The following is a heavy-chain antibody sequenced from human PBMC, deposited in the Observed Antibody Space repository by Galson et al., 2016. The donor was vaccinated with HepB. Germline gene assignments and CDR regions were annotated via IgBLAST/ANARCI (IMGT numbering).Heavy chain of an antibody. D-gene: IGHD6-13*01. CDR2: IHAGGRT. V-gene: IGHV3-66*02. CDR1: GFTVRSHY. Sequence: SLRLSCAVSGFTVRSHYMSLVRQTPGKGLEWISVIHAGGRTYYADSVTGRFTISRDNSEDTLYLQMNSLRGDDTAIYYCAAPPSHIPAPGWPWANDHWGQGTPVTVSS. J-gene: IGHJ4*02. CDR3: AAPPSHIPAPGWPWANDH.